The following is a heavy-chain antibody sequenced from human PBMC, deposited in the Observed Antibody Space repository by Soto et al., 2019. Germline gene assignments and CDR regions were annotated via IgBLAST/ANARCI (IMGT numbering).Heavy chain of an antibody. D-gene: IGHD5-12*01. CDR2: IYYNGNT. CDR1: AGSISSYY. Sequence: PSETLSLTCTVSAGSISSYYWSWIRQPPGKGLEWVGCIYYNGNTNYNPSLKSRVTLSLDTSKSLFSLKLSSVTASDTAVYYCARCGYDSGIDYWGQGTLVTVSS. J-gene: IGHJ4*02. CDR3: ARCGYDSGIDY. V-gene: IGHV4-59*08.